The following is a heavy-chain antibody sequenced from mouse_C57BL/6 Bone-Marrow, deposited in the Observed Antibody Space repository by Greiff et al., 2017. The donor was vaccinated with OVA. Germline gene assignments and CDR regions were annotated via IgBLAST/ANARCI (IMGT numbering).Heavy chain of an antibody. CDR1: GYSFTGYY. CDR2: INPSTGGT. J-gene: IGHJ3*01. D-gene: IGHD2-4*01. Sequence: VQLQQSGPELVKPGASVKISCKASGYSFTGYYMNWVKQSPEKSLEWIGEINPSTGGTTYNQKFKAKATMTVDKSSSTAYMQLKSLTSEDSAVYYCASSTNDYLFAYWGQGTLVTVSA. V-gene: IGHV1-42*01. CDR3: ASSTNDYLFAY.